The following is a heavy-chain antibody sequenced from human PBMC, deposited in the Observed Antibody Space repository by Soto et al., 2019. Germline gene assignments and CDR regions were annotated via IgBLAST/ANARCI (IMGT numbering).Heavy chain of an antibody. D-gene: IGHD4-17*01. CDR3: ARATDDYAPSLSRMDV. CDR2: INPSCGST. CDR1: GYTFTSYY. Sequence: QVQLVQSGAEVKKPGASVKVSCKASGYTFTSYYMHWVRQAPGQGLEWMGIINPSCGSTSYAQKFQGRVTMHRDTSTSTVYMELSSLRSEDTAVYYCARATDDYAPSLSRMDVWGKGTTVTVAS. J-gene: IGHJ6*03. V-gene: IGHV1-46*03.